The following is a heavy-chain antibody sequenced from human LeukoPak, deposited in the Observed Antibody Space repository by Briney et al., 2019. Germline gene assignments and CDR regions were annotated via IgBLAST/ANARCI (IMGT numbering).Heavy chain of an antibody. D-gene: IGHD6-25*01. CDR3: ASLVRSGNAFDI. V-gene: IGHV1-69*06. CDR1: GGTFSSYA. J-gene: IGHJ3*02. Sequence: SVTVSCKASGGTFSSYAISWVRQAPGQGLEWMGGIIPIFGTANYAQKFQGRVTITADKSTSTAYMELSSLRSEDTAVYYCASLVRSGNAFDIWGQGTMVTVSS. CDR2: IIPIFGTA.